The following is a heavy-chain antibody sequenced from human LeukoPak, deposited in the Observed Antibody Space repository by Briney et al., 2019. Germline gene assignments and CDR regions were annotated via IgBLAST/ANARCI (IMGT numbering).Heavy chain of an antibody. D-gene: IGHD1-26*01. Sequence: GGSLRLSCAASGFTVSSNYMSWVRQAPGKGLEWVSVIYSGGSAYYADSVKGRFTISRDNAKNSLYLQMNSLRAEDTAVYYCAKDIGPQRRASASDYWGQGTLVTVSS. CDR3: AKDIGPQRRASASDY. J-gene: IGHJ4*02. CDR1: GFTVSSNY. CDR2: IYSGGSA. V-gene: IGHV3-53*05.